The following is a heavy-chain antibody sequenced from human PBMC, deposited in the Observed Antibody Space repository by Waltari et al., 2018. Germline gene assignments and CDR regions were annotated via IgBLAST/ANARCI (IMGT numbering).Heavy chain of an antibody. CDR1: GYSISSGYY. J-gene: IGHJ3*02. D-gene: IGHD2-15*01. CDR3: AVVADAFDI. Sequence: QVQLQESGPGLVKPSETLSLTCAVSGYSISSGYYWGWIRQPPGKGLEWIGSIYHSGSTYYNPSRKSRVTISVDTSKNQFSLKLSSVTAADTAVYYCAVVADAFDIWGQGTMVTVSS. CDR2: IYHSGST. V-gene: IGHV4-38-2*01.